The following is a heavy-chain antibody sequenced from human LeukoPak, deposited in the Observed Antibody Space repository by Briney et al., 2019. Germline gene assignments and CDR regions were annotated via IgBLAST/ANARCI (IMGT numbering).Heavy chain of an antibody. J-gene: IGHJ4*02. Sequence: PSETLSLTCSVSGGSTSGFYWSWIRQPPGKGLEWIGYIYYSGDSNSNPSLKSRVTISVDTSKNQFSLKLSSVTAADTAVYYCARVARYYYDSSGYFNRYNSYYFDYWGQGTLVTVSS. CDR1: GGSTSGFY. V-gene: IGHV4-59*01. CDR2: IYYSGDS. D-gene: IGHD3-22*01. CDR3: ARVARYYYDSSGYFNRYNSYYFDY.